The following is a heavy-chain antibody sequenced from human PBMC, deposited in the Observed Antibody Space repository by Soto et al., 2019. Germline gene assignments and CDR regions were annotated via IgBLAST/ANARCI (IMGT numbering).Heavy chain of an antibody. D-gene: IGHD3-10*01. V-gene: IGHV3-33*01. CDR3: ASWGVRGVSPGFDY. CDR1: GFTFSSYG. CDR2: IWYDGSNK. J-gene: IGHJ4*02. Sequence: QVQLVESGGGVVQPGRSLRLSCAASGFTFSSYGMHWVRQAPGKGLEWVAVIWYDGSNKYYADSVKGRFTISRDNSKNTLYLQMNSLRAEDTAVYYCASWGVRGVSPGFDYWGQGTLVTVSS.